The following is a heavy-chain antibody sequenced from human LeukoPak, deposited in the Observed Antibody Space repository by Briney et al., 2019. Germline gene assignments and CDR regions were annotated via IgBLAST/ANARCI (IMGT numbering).Heavy chain of an antibody. J-gene: IGHJ2*01. V-gene: IGHV4-59*08. CDR1: GGSISSYY. CDR3: ARLYGAAGYWYFDL. Sequence: PSETLSLTCTVSGGSISSYYWSWIRQPPGKGLEWIGYIYYSGSTNYNPSLKSRVTISVDTSKNQFSLKLSSVTAADTAAYYCARLYGAAGYWYFDLWGSGTLVTVSS. D-gene: IGHD6-13*01. CDR2: IYYSGST.